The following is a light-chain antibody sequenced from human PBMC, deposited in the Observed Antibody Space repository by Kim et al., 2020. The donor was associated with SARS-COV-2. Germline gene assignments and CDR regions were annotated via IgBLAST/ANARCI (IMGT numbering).Light chain of an antibody. CDR1: KLGDKY. Sequence: VSPGQTASITCSGDKLGDKYACWYQQKPGQSPVLVIYQDSKRPSGIPERFAGSNSGNTATLTISGTQAMDEADYYCQAWDSSTVVFGGGTQLTVL. CDR2: QDS. V-gene: IGLV3-1*01. CDR3: QAWDSSTVV. J-gene: IGLJ2*01.